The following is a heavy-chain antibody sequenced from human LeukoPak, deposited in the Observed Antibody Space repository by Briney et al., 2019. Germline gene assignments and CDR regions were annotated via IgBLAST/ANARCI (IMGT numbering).Heavy chain of an antibody. V-gene: IGHV4-30-2*01. CDR2: IYHSGST. CDR3: ARVGTNEDAFDI. Sequence: PSETLSLTCAVSGGSISSGGYSWSWIRQPPGTGLEWIGYIYHSGSTYYNPSLKSRVTISVDRSKNQFSLKLSSVTAADTAVYYCARVGTNEDAFDIWGQGTMVTVSS. D-gene: IGHD4/OR15-4a*01. J-gene: IGHJ3*02. CDR1: GGSISSGGYS.